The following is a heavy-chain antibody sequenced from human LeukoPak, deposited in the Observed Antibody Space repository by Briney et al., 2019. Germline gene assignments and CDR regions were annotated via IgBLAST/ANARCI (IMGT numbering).Heavy chain of an antibody. CDR2: IYHSGST. J-gene: IGHJ2*01. Sequence: KPSETLSLTCTVSGGSISSYYWSWIRQPPGEGPEWIGYIYHSGSTYYNPSLKSRVTISGDRSKNQFSLQLRSVTAADTAVYYCARVGLGSQAVWYFDLWGRGTLVTVPS. CDR1: GGSISSYY. CDR3: ARVGLGSQAVWYFDL. V-gene: IGHV4-59*12.